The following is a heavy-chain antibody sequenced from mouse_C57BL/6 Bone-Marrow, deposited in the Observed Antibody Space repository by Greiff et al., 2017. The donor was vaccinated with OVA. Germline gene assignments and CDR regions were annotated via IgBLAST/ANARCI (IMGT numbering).Heavy chain of an antibody. CDR2: INPGSGGT. J-gene: IGHJ1*03. Sequence: VQLQQSGAELVRPGTSVKVSCKASGYAFTNYLIEWVKQRPGQGLEWIGVINPGSGGTNYNEKFKGKATLTADKSSSTAYMQLSSLTSEDSAVYFCARSGYRYFDVWGTGTTVTVSS. V-gene: IGHV1-54*01. CDR3: ARSGYRYFDV. CDR1: GYAFTNYL.